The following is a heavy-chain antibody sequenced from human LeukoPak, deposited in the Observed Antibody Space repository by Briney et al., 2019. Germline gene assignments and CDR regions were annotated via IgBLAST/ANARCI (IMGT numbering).Heavy chain of an antibody. CDR2: IHHSGSI. CDR1: GVSISSNLW. J-gene: IGHJ5*02. Sequence: PSETLSLTCAVSGVSISSNLWWTWVRQPPGKGLEWIAEIHHSGSINYNPSLKSRVTISVDKAKNQFSLKLSSVAAADTAVYYCARRSSSGWSDNWFDPWGQGTLVTVSS. CDR3: ARRSSSGWSDNWFDP. V-gene: IGHV4-4*02. D-gene: IGHD6-19*01.